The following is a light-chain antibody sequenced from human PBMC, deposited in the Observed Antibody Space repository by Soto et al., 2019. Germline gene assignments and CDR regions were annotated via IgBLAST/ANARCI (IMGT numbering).Light chain of an antibody. Sequence: EIVLTQSPGTLSLSPGERATLSCRASQSVSSSYLAWYQQKPGQAPRLLIYGASGRATGIPDRFSGSGSGTDFTLTISRLEAEDFAVSYCQQYGSSPLFTFGPGTKVDIK. V-gene: IGKV3-20*01. CDR3: QQYGSSPLFT. J-gene: IGKJ3*01. CDR2: GAS. CDR1: QSVSSSY.